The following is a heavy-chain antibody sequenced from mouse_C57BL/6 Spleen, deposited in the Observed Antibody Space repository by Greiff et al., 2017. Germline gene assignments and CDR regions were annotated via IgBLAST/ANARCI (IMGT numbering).Heavy chain of an antibody. CDR2: INPSTGGT. Sequence: VQLQQSGPELVKPGASVKISCKASGYSFTGYYMNWVKQSPEKSLEWIGEINPSTGGTTYNQKFKAKATLTVDKSSSTAYMQLKSLTSEDSAVYYCARSPFYYDYDYAMDYWGQGTSVTVSS. CDR3: ARSPFYYDYDYAMDY. CDR1: GYSFTGYY. V-gene: IGHV1-42*01. J-gene: IGHJ4*01. D-gene: IGHD2-4*01.